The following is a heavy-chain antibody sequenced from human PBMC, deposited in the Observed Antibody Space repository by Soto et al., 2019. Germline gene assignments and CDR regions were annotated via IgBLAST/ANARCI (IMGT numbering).Heavy chain of an antibody. D-gene: IGHD1-26*01. CDR2: ISYDGSNK. CDR3: AKDGASVGFDY. CDR1: GFTFSSYG. J-gene: IGHJ4*02. Sequence: PGGSLRLSCAASGFTFSSYGMHWVRQAPGKGLEWVAVISYDGSNKYYADSVKGRFTISRDNSKNTLYLQMNSLRAEDTAAYYCAKDGASVGFDYWGQGTLVTVSS. V-gene: IGHV3-30*18.